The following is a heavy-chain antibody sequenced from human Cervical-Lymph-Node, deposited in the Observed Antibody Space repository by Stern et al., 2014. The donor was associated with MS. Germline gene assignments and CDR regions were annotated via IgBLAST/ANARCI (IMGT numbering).Heavy chain of an antibody. CDR2: MNPDSGDT. V-gene: IGHV1-8*01. CDR3: TKAGDS. Sequence: VQLVESGAEVKKPGASVKVSCKTSGYTFTSDDINWVRQASGQGLEWMGWMNPDSGDTSYEQKFQGWLTIPMDTSLSPAYIEIATLRSEDTAVYYFTKAGDSWGQGTLVIVSS. CDR1: GYTFTSDD. J-gene: IGHJ4*02.